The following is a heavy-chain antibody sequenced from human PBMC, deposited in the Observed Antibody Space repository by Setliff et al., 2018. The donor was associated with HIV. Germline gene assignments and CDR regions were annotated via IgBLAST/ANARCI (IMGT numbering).Heavy chain of an antibody. D-gene: IGHD2-2*01. V-gene: IGHV4-4*01. CDR3: ARVLDDCRSTSCHGGFDY. J-gene: IGHJ4*02. CDR1: GFTFSTHS. CDR2: IYYSGNT. Sequence: GSLRLSCVASGFTFSTHSMSWVRQAPGKGLEWIGNIYYSGNTYYNPSLKSRVTMSVDMSKNQFSLKLSSVTAADTAVYFCARVLDDCRSTSCHGGFDYWGQGTLVTVSS.